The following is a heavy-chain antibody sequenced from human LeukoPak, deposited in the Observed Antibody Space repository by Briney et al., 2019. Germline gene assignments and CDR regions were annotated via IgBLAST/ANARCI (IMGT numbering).Heavy chain of an antibody. CDR2: IYYSGST. CDR3: ARQPRSGSYLGDAFDI. V-gene: IGHV4-39*01. Sequence: SETLSLTYTVSGGSISSSSYYWGWIRQPPGKGLEGIGSIYYSGSTYYNPSLKSRVTISVDTSKNQFSLKLSSVTAADTAVYYCARQPRSGSYLGDAFDIWGQGTMVTVSS. CDR1: GGSISSSSYY. J-gene: IGHJ3*02. D-gene: IGHD3-10*01.